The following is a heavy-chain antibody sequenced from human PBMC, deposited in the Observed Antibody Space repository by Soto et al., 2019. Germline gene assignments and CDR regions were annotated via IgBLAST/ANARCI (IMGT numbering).Heavy chain of an antibody. CDR1: GFTFSSYS. CDR2: ISSSSSYI. J-gene: IGHJ2*01. V-gene: IGHV3-21*01. CDR3: ARDLRIMIFGVVVGGYFDL. D-gene: IGHD3-3*01. Sequence: EVQLVESGGGLVKPGGSLRLSCAASGFTFSSYSMNWVRQAPGKGLEWVSSISSSSSYIYYADSVKGRITISRDNDKNSLYLQMNSLRGEETAVYYCARDLRIMIFGVVVGGYFDLWGRGTLVTVSS.